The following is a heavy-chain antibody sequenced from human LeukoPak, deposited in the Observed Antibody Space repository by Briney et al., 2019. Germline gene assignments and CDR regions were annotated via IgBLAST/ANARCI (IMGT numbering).Heavy chain of an antibody. CDR2: MNPNSGNT. CDR1: GYTFTSYD. V-gene: IGHV1-8*01. D-gene: IGHD5-18*01. J-gene: IGHJ4*02. CDR3: ARGEGLYSYGYAFGY. Sequence: ASVNVSCKASGYTFTSYDINWVRQATGQGLEWMGWMNPNSGNTGYAQEFQGRVTMTRNTSISTAYMELSSLRSEDTAVYYCARGEGLYSYGYAFGYWGQGTLVTVSS.